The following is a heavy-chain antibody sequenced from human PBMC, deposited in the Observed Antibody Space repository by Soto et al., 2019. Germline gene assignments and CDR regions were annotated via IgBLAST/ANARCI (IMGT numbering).Heavy chain of an antibody. V-gene: IGHV1-8*01. CDR2: MNPNSGNT. CDR1: GYTFTSYD. D-gene: IGHD3-3*01. Sequence: ASVKVSCKASGYTFTSYDINWVRQATGQGLEWMGWMNPNSGNTGYAQKFQGRVTMTRSTSISTAYMELSSLRSEDTAVYYCARGLGQSITIFGVVPSYNWFDPWGQGTLVTVSS. J-gene: IGHJ5*02. CDR3: ARGLGQSITIFGVVPSYNWFDP.